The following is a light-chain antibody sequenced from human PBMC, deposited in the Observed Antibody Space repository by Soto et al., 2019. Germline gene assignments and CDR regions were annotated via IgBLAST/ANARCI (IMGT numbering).Light chain of an antibody. Sequence: QADLTKLVSVSSVAGRTSAITCSGTSSNVGGYDYVSWYQQHPGKAPKLMIYDVSNRPSGVSNRFSGSKSDNTASLTISGLQAEDEADYYCSSYTSSSTYVFGTGTKVTVL. V-gene: IGLV2-14*03. J-gene: IGLJ1*01. CDR3: SSYTSSSTYV. CDR2: DVS. CDR1: SSNVGGYDY.